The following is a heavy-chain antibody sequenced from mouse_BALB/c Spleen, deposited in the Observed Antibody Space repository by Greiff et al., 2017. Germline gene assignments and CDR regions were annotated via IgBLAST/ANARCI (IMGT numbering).Heavy chain of an antibody. D-gene: IGHD4-1*01. CDR3: ASPLLGRGFDY. CDR1: GFNIKDTY. J-gene: IGHJ2*01. CDR2: IDPANGNT. Sequence: VQLQQSGAELVKPGASVKLSCTASGFNIKDTYMHWVKQRPEQGLEWIGRIDPANGNTKYDPKFQGKATITADTSSNTAYLQLSSLTSEDTAVYYCASPLLGRGFDYWGQGTTLTVSS. V-gene: IGHV14-3*02.